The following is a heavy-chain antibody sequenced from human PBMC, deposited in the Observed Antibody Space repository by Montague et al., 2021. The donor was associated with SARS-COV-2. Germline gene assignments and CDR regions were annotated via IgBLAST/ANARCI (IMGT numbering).Heavy chain of an antibody. Sequence: TLSLTCAVSGGSISSGGYAWNWIRQPPGKGLEWFGYIYHSGSTYYXXXLKSRVTISLDSSKNQFSLNLTSVTAADTAVYYCARGSMVRGGKVYYGVDVWGQGTTVTVSS. D-gene: IGHD3-10*01. V-gene: IGHV4-30-2*01. J-gene: IGHJ6*02. CDR1: GGSISSGGYA. CDR3: ARGSMVRGGKVYYGVDV. CDR2: IYHSGST.